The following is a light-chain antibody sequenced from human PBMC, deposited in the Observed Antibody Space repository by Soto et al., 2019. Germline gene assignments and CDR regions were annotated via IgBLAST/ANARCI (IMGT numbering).Light chain of an antibody. J-gene: IGKJ2*01. Sequence: DIPMTQSPSTLSGSVGDRVTITCRASQTISSWLAWYQQKPGKAPKLLIYKASTLKSGVPSRFSGSGSGTEFTLTISSLQPDDFATYYCQQGKTFPYTFGQGTRLET. CDR1: QTISSW. CDR2: KAS. V-gene: IGKV1-5*03. CDR3: QQGKTFPYT.